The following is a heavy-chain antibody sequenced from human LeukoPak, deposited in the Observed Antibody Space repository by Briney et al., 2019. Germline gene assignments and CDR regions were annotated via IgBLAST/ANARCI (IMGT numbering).Heavy chain of an antibody. CDR3: ARFTVRSGRLDY. CDR1: GGSFSGYY. V-gene: IGHV4-34*01. Sequence: SETLSLTCAVYGGSFSGYYWSWIRQPPVKVLEWIGEINHSGSTNYNPSLKSRVTISVDTSKNQFSLKLSSVTAADTAVYYCARFTVRSGRLDYWGQGTLVTVSS. J-gene: IGHJ4*02. D-gene: IGHD4-17*01. CDR2: INHSGST.